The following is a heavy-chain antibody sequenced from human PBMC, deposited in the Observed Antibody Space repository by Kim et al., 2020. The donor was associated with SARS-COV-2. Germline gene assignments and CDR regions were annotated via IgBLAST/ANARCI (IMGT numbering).Heavy chain of an antibody. Sequence: GGSLRLSCAASGFTFSSYSMNWVRQAPGKGLEWVSSISSSSSYIYYADSVKGRFTISRDNAKNSLYLQMNSLRAEDTAVYYCARATRRVRFLEWPWGQGTLVTVSS. CDR1: GFTFSSYS. CDR3: ARATRRVRFLEWP. D-gene: IGHD3-3*01. V-gene: IGHV3-21*01. J-gene: IGHJ5*02. CDR2: ISSSSSYI.